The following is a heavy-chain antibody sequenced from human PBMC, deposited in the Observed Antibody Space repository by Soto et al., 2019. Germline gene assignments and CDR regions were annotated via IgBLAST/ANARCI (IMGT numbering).Heavy chain of an antibody. J-gene: IGHJ3*02. CDR1: GFTFSSYG. CDR3: TRTYYYDSSGYLAFDI. D-gene: IGHD3-22*01. CDR2: IRSKANSYAT. V-gene: IGHV3-73*01. Sequence: GGSLRLSCAASGFTFSSYGMHWVRQASGKGLEWVGRIRSKANSYATAYAASVKGRFTISRDDSKNTAYLQMNSLKTEDTAVYYCTRTYYYDSSGYLAFDIWGQGTMVTVSS.